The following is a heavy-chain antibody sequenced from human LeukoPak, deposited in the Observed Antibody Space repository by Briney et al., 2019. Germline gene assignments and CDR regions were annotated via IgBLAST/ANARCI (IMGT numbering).Heavy chain of an antibody. Sequence: GVFLRLSCAASGFTFSSYEMNWVRQAPGKGLEWVSYISSSGSTIYYADSVKGRFTISRDNAKNSLYLQMNSLRAEDTAVYYCARRGDCYDYWGQGTLVTVSS. CDR1: GFTFSSYE. CDR3: ARRGDCYDY. D-gene: IGHD2-15*01. J-gene: IGHJ4*02. CDR2: ISSSGSTI. V-gene: IGHV3-48*03.